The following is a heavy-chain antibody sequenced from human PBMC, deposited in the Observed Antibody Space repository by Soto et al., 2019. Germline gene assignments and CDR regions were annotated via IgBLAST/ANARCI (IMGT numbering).Heavy chain of an antibody. D-gene: IGHD4-4*01. CDR1: GYTFTGYY. J-gene: IGHJ6*02. Sequence: GASVKVSCKASGYTFTGYYMHWVRQAPGQGLEWMGWINPNSGGTNYAQKFQGWVTMTRDTSISTAYMELSRLRSDDTAVYYCARGATVTGSYYYYGMDVWGQGTTATVSS. CDR2: INPNSGGT. V-gene: IGHV1-2*04. CDR3: ARGATVTGSYYYYGMDV.